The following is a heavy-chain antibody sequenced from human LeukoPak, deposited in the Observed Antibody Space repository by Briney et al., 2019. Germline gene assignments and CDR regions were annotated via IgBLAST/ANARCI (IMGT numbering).Heavy chain of an antibody. J-gene: IGHJ4*02. CDR3: ARSGAIAAAGRFDY. V-gene: IGHV3-21*01. CDR1: GFTFSSFS. Sequence: PGGSLRFSCAASGFTFSSFSMNWVRQAPGKGLEWVSSISTSSSYIYYADSVKVRFTTSRDNAKNSLYLQMNSLRAEDTAVYYCARSGAIAAAGRFDYWGQGTLVTVSS. D-gene: IGHD6-13*01. CDR2: ISTSSSYI.